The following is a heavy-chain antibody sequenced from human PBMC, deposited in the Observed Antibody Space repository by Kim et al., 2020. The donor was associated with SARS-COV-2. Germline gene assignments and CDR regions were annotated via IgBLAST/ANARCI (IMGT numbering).Heavy chain of an antibody. CDR3: ARTGFGYDSSGYYY. V-gene: IGHV3-66*01. Sequence: ADSVKGRCTISRDNSKNTLYLQMNSLRAEDTAVYYCARTGFGYDSSGYYYWGQGTLVTVSS. D-gene: IGHD3-22*01. J-gene: IGHJ4*02.